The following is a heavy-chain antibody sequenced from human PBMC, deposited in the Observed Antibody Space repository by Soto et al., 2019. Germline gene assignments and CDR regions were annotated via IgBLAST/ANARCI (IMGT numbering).Heavy chain of an antibody. D-gene: IGHD3-16*02. J-gene: IGHJ4*02. CDR3: AKDADIMITFGGVIVPVDY. CDR2: ISGSGGST. V-gene: IGHV3-23*01. CDR1: GFTFSSYA. Sequence: EVQLLESGGGLVQPGGSLRLSCAASGFTFSSYAMSWVRQAPGKGLEWVSAISGSGGSTYYADSVKGRFTISRDNSKNTLYLQMNSLRAEDTAVYDCAKDADIMITFGGVIVPVDYWGQGTLVTVSS.